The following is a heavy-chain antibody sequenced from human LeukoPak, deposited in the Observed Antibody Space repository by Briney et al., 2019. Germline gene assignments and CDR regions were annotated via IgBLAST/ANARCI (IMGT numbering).Heavy chain of an antibody. V-gene: IGHV3-66*02. D-gene: IGHD5-18*01. J-gene: IGHJ6*03. CDR2: IYDGGRT. Sequence: GGSLRLSCAASGFIVSTNYMSWVRQAPGKGLEWVSLIYDGGRTYYADSVKGRFTISRDNSKNTLYLQMNSPRAEGTAVYYCARGAGYPFYMDVWGKGTTVTVSS. CDR3: ARGAGYPFYMDV. CDR1: GFIVSTNY.